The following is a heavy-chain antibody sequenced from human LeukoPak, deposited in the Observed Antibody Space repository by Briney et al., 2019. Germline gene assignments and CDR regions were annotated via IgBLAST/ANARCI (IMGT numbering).Heavy chain of an antibody. CDR3: ARPPREGVLGAFEI. V-gene: IGHV4-39*01. Sequence: PSETLSLTCTVSGGSIDRNSYNWGWIRQPPGKGLEWIGSVYYSGNTYYNPSLKSRVTISVESKNQFSLKLSSVTAADTAIYDCARPPREGVLGAFEIWGQGTMVTVSS. CDR2: VYYSGNT. D-gene: IGHD3-16*01. CDR1: GGSIDRNSYN. J-gene: IGHJ3*02.